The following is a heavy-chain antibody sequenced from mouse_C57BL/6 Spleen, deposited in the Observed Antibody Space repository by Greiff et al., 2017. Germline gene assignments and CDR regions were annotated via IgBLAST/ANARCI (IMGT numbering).Heavy chain of an antibody. V-gene: IGHV1-26*01. CDR2: INPNNGGT. CDR1: GYTFTDYY. D-gene: IGHD2-3*01. J-gene: IGHJ2*01. CDR3: ARWLLRDFDY. Sequence: VQLQQSGPELVKPGASVKISCKASGYTFTDYYMNWVKQSHGKSLEWIGDINPNNGGTSYNQKFKGKATLTVDKSSSTAYMELRSLTSEDSAVYYCARWLLRDFDYWGQGTTRTVSS.